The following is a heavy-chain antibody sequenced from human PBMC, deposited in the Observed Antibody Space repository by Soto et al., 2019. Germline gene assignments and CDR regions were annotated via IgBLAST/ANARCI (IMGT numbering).Heavy chain of an antibody. Sequence: GESLKISCAASGFTFSSYWMHWVRQAPGKGLVWVSRINSDGSSTSYADSVKGRFTISRDNAKNTLYLQMNSLRAEDTAVYYCARDYYDSSGYYYKSSYYGMDVWGQGTTVTVSS. CDR2: INSDGSST. CDR3: ARDYYDSSGYYYKSSYYGMDV. J-gene: IGHJ6*02. V-gene: IGHV3-74*01. D-gene: IGHD3-22*01. CDR1: GFTFSSYW.